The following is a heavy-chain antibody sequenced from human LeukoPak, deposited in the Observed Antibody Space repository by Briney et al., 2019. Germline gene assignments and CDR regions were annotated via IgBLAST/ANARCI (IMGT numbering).Heavy chain of an antibody. V-gene: IGHV3-30-3*01. CDR1: GFTFSSYA. J-gene: IGHJ6*03. Sequence: GGSLRLSCAASGFTFSSYAMHWVRQAPGKGLEWVAVISYDGSNKYYADSVKGRFTISRDNSKNTLYLQMNSLRAEDTAVYYCAREEVPAASEYYYYYYYMDVWGKGTTVTVSS. CDR3: AREEVPAASEYYYYYYYMDV. CDR2: ISYDGSNK. D-gene: IGHD2-2*01.